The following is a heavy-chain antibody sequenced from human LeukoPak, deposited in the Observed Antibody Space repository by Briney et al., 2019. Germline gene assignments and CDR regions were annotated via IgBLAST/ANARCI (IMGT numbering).Heavy chain of an antibody. CDR3: ARRMWFGELYYFDY. CDR2: IYYSGST. J-gene: IGHJ4*02. CDR1: GGSISSSSYY. D-gene: IGHD3-10*01. Sequence: KASETLSLTCTVSGGSISSSSYYWGWIRQPPGKGLEWIGSIYYSGSTYYNPSLKSRVTISVDTSKNQFSLKLSSATAADTAVYYCARRMWFGELYYFDYWGQGTLVTVSS. V-gene: IGHV4-39*01.